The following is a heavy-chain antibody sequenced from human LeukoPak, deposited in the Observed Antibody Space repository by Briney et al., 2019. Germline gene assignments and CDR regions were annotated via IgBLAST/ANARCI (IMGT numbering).Heavy chain of an antibody. Sequence: PGGSLRLSCAASGFTFSSYVMHWVRQAPGKGLEWVAFIRYNGSNKYYVDSVKGRFTISRDNSKNTLYLQMNSLRAEDTAVYYCAIGSSSGWYGRLDYWGQGNLVTVSS. D-gene: IGHD6-19*01. CDR1: GFTFSSYV. CDR2: IRYNGSNK. CDR3: AIGSSSGWYGRLDY. J-gene: IGHJ4*02. V-gene: IGHV3-30*02.